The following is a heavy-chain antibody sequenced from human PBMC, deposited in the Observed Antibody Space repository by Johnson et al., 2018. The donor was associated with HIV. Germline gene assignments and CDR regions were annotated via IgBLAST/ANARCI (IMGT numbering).Heavy chain of an antibody. CDR3: ARDPGGWNYDLAFDI. J-gene: IGHJ3*02. CDR2: INSDGSST. V-gene: IGHV3-74*01. Sequence: VQLVESGGGLVQPGGSLRLSCAASGFTFSSYWMHWVRQAPGKGLVWVSRINSDGSSTSYADSVKGRFTISRDNAKNTLYLQMNSLRAEDTAVYYWARDPGGWNYDLAFDIWGQGTMVTVSS. D-gene: IGHD1-7*01. CDR1: GFTFSSYW.